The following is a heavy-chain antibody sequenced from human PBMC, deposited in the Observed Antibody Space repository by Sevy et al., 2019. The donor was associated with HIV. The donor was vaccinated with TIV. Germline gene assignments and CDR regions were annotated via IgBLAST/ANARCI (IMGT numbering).Heavy chain of an antibody. J-gene: IGHJ6*02. CDR3: AKGDSTFYGMDV. CDR2: VSGSGGST. D-gene: IGHD6-13*01. Sequence: GGSLRLSCAASGFIFGTYAMNWVRQAPGKGLEWVSVVSGSGGSTYYADSLKGRFTISRDNSKKKVFLQMNSLRAEDTAIYYCAKGDSTFYGMDVWGQGTTVTVSS. V-gene: IGHV3-23*01. CDR1: GFIFGTYA.